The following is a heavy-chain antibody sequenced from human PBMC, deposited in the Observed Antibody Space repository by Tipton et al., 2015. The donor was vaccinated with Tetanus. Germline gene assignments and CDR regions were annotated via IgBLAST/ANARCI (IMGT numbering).Heavy chain of an antibody. CDR1: GFTFSSYA. Sequence: SLRLSCAASGFTFSSYAMSWVRQAPGKGLEWVSAITTGGTTFYADSVKGRFTISRDNSKNTLYLQMNSLRAEDTAVYYCARGGGVIVGATGSALDIWGQGTMVTVSS. V-gene: IGHV3-23*01. CDR3: ARGGGVIVGATGSALDI. CDR2: ITTGGTT. D-gene: IGHD1-26*01. J-gene: IGHJ3*02.